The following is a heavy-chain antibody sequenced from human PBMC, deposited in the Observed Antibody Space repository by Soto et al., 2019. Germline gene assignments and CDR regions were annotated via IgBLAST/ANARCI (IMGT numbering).Heavy chain of an antibody. J-gene: IGHJ6*02. V-gene: IGHV1-69*01. CDR1: RGTFSSYA. CDR3: ARSQGSSTSLEIYYYYYYGMDV. Sequence: QVQLVQSGAEVKKPGSSVKVSCKASRGTFSSYAISWVRQAPGQGLEWMGGIIPISGTANYAQKFQGRATITADESTSTAYMELSSLRSEDTAVYYCARSQGSSTSLEIYYYYYYGMDVWGQGTTVTVSS. CDR2: IIPISGTA. D-gene: IGHD2-2*01.